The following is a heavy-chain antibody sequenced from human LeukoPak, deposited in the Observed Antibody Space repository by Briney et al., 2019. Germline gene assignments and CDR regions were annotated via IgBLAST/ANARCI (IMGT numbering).Heavy chain of an antibody. J-gene: IGHJ4*02. CDR3: ARDYWPVDIVATIGY. V-gene: IGHV3-21*01. CDR2: ISSSSSYI. CDR1: GGSISSSS. Sequence: ETLSLTCTVSGGSISSSSYYWGWIRQPPGKGLEWVSSISSSSSYIYYADSVKGRFTISRDNAKNSLYLQMNSLRAEDTAVYYCARDYWPVDIVATIGYWGQGTLVTVSS. D-gene: IGHD5-12*01.